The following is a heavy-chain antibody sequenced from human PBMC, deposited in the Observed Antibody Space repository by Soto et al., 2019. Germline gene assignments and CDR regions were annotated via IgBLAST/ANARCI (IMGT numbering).Heavy chain of an antibody. CDR2: IYYSGGT. D-gene: IGHD3-22*01. V-gene: IGHV4-31*03. Sequence: QVQLQESGPGLVKPSQTLSLTCTVSGGSISSGGYYWSWIRQHPGKGLEWIGYIYYSGGTYYNPSLKSRVTISVDTSKNQFSLKLSSVTAADTAVYYCARTTYDSSGYYYVAYWGQGTLVTVSS. CDR3: ARTTYDSSGYYYVAY. J-gene: IGHJ4*02. CDR1: GGSISSGGYY.